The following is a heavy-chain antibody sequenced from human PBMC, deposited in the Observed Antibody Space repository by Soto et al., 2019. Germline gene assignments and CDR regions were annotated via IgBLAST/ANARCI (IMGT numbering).Heavy chain of an antibody. CDR2: ISGSGGST. J-gene: IGHJ5*02. CDR3: AKDDTAMVFPPNWFDP. D-gene: IGHD5-18*01. CDR1: GFTFSSYS. V-gene: IGHV3-23*01. Sequence: GGSLRLSCAASGFTFSSYSMSWVRQSPGKGLEWVSAISGSGGSTYYADSVKGRFTISRDNSKNTLYLQMNSLRAEDTAVYYCAKDDTAMVFPPNWFDPWGQGTLVTVSS.